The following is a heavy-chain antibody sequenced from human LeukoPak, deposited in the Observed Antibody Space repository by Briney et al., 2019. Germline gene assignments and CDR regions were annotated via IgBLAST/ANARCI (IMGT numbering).Heavy chain of an antibody. CDR1: GFTFSLAW. V-gene: IGHV3-74*01. CDR3: VRDGDAYNFDF. D-gene: IGHD5-24*01. Sequence: PGGSLRLSCATSGFTFSLAWMHWVRQAPGKGLEWVSRIKYDGSYTNYADSVKGRFTISRDNARNTLSLHMISLRAEDTAVYFCVRDGDAYNFDFWGQGVLVTVSS. J-gene: IGHJ4*02. CDR2: IKYDGSYT.